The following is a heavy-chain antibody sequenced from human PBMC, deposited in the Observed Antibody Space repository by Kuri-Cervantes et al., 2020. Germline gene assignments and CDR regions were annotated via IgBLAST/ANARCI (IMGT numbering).Heavy chain of an antibody. CDR2: IWYDGSNE. D-gene: IGHD6-13*01. CDR1: GFSFSSYG. V-gene: IGHV3-30*02. Sequence: GGSLKISCAASGFSFSSYGMHWVRQAPGKGLEWVAVIWYDGSNEYYADSVKGRFTISRDTSNNTLYLQMNSLRAEDTAVYYCAKDRSSSWAFDYWGQGTLVTVSS. J-gene: IGHJ4*02. CDR3: AKDRSSSWAFDY.